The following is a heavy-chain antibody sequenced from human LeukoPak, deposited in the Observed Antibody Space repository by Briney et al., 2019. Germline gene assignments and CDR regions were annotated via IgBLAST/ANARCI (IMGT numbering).Heavy chain of an antibody. CDR3: AKDSPTSYDIHVGYTWFDP. CDR1: GFAFSSYA. CDR2: ISGSGGST. Sequence: GGSLRLSCAASGFAFSSYAMSWVRQAPGKGLEWVSAISGSGGSTYYADSVKGRFTISRDNSKNTLYLQMNSLRAEDTAVYYCAKDSPTSYDIHVGYTWFDPWGQGTLVTVSS. J-gene: IGHJ5*02. V-gene: IGHV3-23*01. D-gene: IGHD3-9*01.